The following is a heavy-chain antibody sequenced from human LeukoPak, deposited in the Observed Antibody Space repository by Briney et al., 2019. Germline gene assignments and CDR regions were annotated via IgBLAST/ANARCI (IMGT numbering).Heavy chain of an antibody. J-gene: IGHJ4*02. CDR2: INPNSGGT. CDR3: ARSPKGGDYVRRGPYFGY. CDR1: GYTFTGYY. Sequence: ASVKVSCKASGYTFTGYYMHWVRQAPGQGLEWMGWINPNSGGTNYAQKFQGRVTMTRDTSISTAYMELSRLRSDDTAVYYCARSPKGGDYVRRGPYFGYWGQGTLVTVSS. D-gene: IGHD4-17*01. V-gene: IGHV1-2*02.